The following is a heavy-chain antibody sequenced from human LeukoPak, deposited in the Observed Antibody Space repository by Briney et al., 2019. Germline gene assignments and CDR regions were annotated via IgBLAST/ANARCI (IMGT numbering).Heavy chain of an antibody. D-gene: IGHD3-9*01. CDR2: INHSGST. V-gene: IGHV4-38-2*02. CDR1: GFSISSGYY. J-gene: IGHJ4*02. CDR3: ARQSDDILTGYYLHY. Sequence: AETLSLTCTVSGFSISSGYYWDWIRQPPGKGLEWIGEINHSGSTNYNPSLKSRVTISVDTSKNQFSLKLSSVTAADTAVYYCARQSDDILTGYYLHYWGQGNLVTVSS.